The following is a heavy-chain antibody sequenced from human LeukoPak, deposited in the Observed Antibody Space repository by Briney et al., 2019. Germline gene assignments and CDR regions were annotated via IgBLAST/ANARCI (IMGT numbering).Heavy chain of an antibody. CDR3: VRDSLYYYGSGSYYLDY. D-gene: IGHD3-10*01. V-gene: IGHV4-38-2*02. Sequence: SETLSLTCTVSGYSISSGYYWGWIRQPPGKGLEWIGSIYHSGSTYYSPSLKSRVTISIDTSKNQFSLKLSSVTAADTALYYCVRDSLYYYGSGSYYLDYWGQGTLVTVSS. CDR1: GYSISSGYY. CDR2: IYHSGST. J-gene: IGHJ4*02.